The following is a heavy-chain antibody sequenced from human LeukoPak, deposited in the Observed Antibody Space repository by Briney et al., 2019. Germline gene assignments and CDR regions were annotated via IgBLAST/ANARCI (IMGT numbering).Heavy chain of an antibody. V-gene: IGHV4-34*01. D-gene: IGHD6-13*01. Sequence: GSLRLSCAASGFTFSDYYMSWIRQSPAKGLEWIGEINHSGTTNYNPSLMSRVTISVDTSKNQFSLKLTSVTAADAAVYYCARKLGKGLRMVYFYYGMDVWGQGTTVTVSS. CDR3: ARKLGKGLRMVYFYYGMDV. CDR1: GFTFSDYY. CDR2: INHSGTT. J-gene: IGHJ6*02.